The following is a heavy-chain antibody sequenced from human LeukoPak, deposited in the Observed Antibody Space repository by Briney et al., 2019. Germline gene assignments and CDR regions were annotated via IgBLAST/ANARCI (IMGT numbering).Heavy chain of an antibody. CDR3: ARRLQLGYYYYYGMDV. D-gene: IGHD5-24*01. CDR1: GFTFSSYA. J-gene: IGHJ6*02. Sequence: PGGSLRLSCAASGFTFSSYAMSWVRQAPGKGLEWVAVISYDGSNKYYADSVKGRFTISRDNSKNTLYLQMNSLRAEDTAVYYCARRLQLGYYYYYGMDVWGQGTTVTVSS. CDR2: ISYDGSNK. V-gene: IGHV3-30*04.